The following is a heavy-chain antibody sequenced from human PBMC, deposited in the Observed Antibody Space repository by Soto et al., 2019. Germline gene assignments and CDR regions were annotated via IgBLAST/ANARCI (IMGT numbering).Heavy chain of an antibody. V-gene: IGHV3-66*01. J-gene: IGHJ4*02. CDR2: IYSGGTT. D-gene: IGHD6-6*01. Sequence: PGGSLRLSCAASGFTFSRYAVSWVRQAPGKGLEWVSLIYSGGTTYYADSVKGRFTISRDNSKNTLYLQMKSLRAEDTAVYYCARGNEAARSAFLVEYWGQGTQVTVSS. CDR1: GFTFSRYA. CDR3: ARGNEAARSAFLVEY.